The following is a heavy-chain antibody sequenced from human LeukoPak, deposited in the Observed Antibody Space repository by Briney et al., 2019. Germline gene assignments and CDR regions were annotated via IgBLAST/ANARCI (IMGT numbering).Heavy chain of an antibody. D-gene: IGHD6-19*01. CDR2: INHSGST. CDR3: AREPGIAVAGTSWDY. V-gene: IGHV4-34*01. CDR1: GGSFSGYY. J-gene: IGHJ4*02. Sequence: SETLSLTCAVYGGSFSGYYWSWIRQPPGKGLEWIGEINHSGSTNYNPSLKSRVTISVDTSKNQFSLKLSSVTAADTAVYYCAREPGIAVAGTSWDYWGQGTLVTVSS.